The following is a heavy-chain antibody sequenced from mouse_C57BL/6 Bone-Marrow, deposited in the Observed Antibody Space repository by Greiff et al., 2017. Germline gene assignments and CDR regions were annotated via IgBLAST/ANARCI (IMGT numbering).Heavy chain of an antibody. Sequence: VQLQQSGAELVKPGASVKLSCTASGFNIKDYYMHWVKQRTEKGLEWIGRIDPEDGGTKSAPKFQGKATITADTPSNTAYLQLSSLTSEDTAVYYCAPDGPKGVFDYWGQGTTLTGSS. CDR1: GFNIKDYY. CDR2: IDPEDGGT. CDR3: APDGPKGVFDY. D-gene: IGHD2-3*01. V-gene: IGHV14-2*01. J-gene: IGHJ2*01.